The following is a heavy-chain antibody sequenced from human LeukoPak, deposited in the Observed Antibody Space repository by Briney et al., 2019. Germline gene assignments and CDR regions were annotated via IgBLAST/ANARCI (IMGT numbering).Heavy chain of an antibody. CDR3: AREWGSITIFGARTGWFDP. CDR1: GGSISNGSYY. CDR2: IYTSGST. D-gene: IGHD3-3*01. J-gene: IGHJ5*02. V-gene: IGHV4-61*02. Sequence: SQTLSLTCTVSGGSISNGSYYWSWIRQPAGKGLEWIGRIYTSGSTNYNPSLKSRVTISVDTSKNQFSLKLSSVTAADTAVYYCAREWGSITIFGARTGWFDPWGQGTLVTVSS.